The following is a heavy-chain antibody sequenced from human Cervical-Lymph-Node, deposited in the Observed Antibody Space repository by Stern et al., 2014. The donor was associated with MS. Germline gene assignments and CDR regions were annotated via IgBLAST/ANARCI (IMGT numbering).Heavy chain of an antibody. CDR2: IYYSGPT. J-gene: IGHJ2*01. Sequence: QVQLQESGPGLVKPSETLSLTCTVSGGSVSSGRYYWSWIRQPPGKGLEXLAYIYYSGPTYYNPSLKSRVTISLDTSKNQFSLKLTSVTAADTAVYYCARRALTTPPQDWYFDLWGRGTLVTVSS. CDR3: ARRALTTPPQDWYFDL. CDR1: GGSVSSGRYY. D-gene: IGHD4-17*01. V-gene: IGHV4-61*01.